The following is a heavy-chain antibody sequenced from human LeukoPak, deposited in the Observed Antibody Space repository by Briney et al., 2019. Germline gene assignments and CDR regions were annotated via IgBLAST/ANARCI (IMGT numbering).Heavy chain of an antibody. J-gene: IGHJ3*01. V-gene: IGHV3-23*01. CDR2: IGGAGGST. CDR3: AKGKQWLGA. CDR1: GFTFSSYA. D-gene: IGHD6-19*01. Sequence: GGSLRLSCAASGFTFSSYAMTWVRQALGEGLDWVSTIGGAGGSTYYADSVKGRFTISRDNSKNTLYLQMNSLRAEDTAVYYCAKGKQWLGAWGQGTMVTVSS.